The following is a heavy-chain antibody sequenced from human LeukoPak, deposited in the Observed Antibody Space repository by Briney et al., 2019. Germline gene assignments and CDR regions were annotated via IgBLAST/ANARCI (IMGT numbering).Heavy chain of an antibody. CDR1: GFTFSDYY. Sequence: PGGSLRLSCAASGFTFSDYYMSWIRQAPGKGLERVSYISRNSYTNYADSVKGRFTISRDNAKNSLYLQMASLRAEDTAVYYCARMGIAAVGAYYFDYWGQGTLVAVSS. CDR3: ARMGIAAVGAYYFDY. V-gene: IGHV3-11*06. CDR2: ISRNSYT. J-gene: IGHJ4*02. D-gene: IGHD6-13*01.